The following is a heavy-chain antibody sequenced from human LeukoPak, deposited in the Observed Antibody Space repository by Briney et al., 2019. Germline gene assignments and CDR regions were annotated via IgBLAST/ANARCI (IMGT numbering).Heavy chain of an antibody. J-gene: IGHJ4*02. Sequence: PSETLSLTCAVYGGSFRGYSWTWIRQSPGKGLEWIGEINHSGSTNYNPSLKSRVTISVDSSKNQFSLRLSSVTAADTAVYYRAGWGLSDTYLIFDYWGQGTLVTVSS. CDR1: GGSFRGYS. CDR2: INHSGST. D-gene: IGHD1-26*01. V-gene: IGHV4-34*01. CDR3: AGWGLSDTYLIFDY.